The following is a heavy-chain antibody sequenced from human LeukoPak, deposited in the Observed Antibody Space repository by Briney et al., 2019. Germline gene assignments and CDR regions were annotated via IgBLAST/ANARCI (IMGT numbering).Heavy chain of an antibody. CDR1: GVSISSSSYS. J-gene: IGHJ4*02. D-gene: IGHD3-10*01. CDR2: IYYTGST. CDR3: ARANGSGSYYGY. V-gene: IGHV4-39*01. Sequence: SETLSLTCTVSGVSISSSSYSWGWIRQPPGKGPEWIGTIYYTGSTYYNPSLKSRLTISVDTSESQFSLRLTSVTAADTAVYYCARANGSGSYYGYWGQGTLVTVSS.